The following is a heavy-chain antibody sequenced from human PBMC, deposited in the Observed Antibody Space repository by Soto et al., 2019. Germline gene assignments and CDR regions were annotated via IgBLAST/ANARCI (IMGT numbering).Heavy chain of an antibody. V-gene: IGHV4-59*01. CDR1: TGSISNYY. Sequence: QVHLQESGPGLVKASETLSLTCTVSTGSISNYYWSWIRQPRGKGLEWMGYIFYNGRDNSVTTIYNPSLQSRVTMSVDTSENQFSLKLTSVTAADTAVYYCARGWFWSGYFNWFAPWGQGPLVTVSS. CDR2: IFYNGRDNSVTT. CDR3: ARGWFWSGYFNWFAP. J-gene: IGHJ5*02. D-gene: IGHD3-3*01.